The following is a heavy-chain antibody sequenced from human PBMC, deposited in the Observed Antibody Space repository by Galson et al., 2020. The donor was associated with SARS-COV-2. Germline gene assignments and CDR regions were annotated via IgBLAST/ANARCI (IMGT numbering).Heavy chain of an antibody. CDR2: ISSSSSTI. CDR1: GFTFSLYS. Sequence: GSLRLSCAASGFTFSLYSMNWVRQAPGKGLEWVSYISSSSSTIYYADSVKGRFTISRDNAKNSLYLQMNSLGVEDTAVYYCARDYDYVDPRHPGYWGQGTLVTVSS. D-gene: IGHD4-17*01. V-gene: IGHV3-48*04. CDR3: ARDYDYVDPRHPGY. J-gene: IGHJ4*02.